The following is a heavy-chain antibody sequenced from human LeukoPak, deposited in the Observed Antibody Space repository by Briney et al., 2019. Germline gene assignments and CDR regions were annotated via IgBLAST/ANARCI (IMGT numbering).Heavy chain of an antibody. CDR1: GLTFSTYC. V-gene: IGHV3-74*03. D-gene: IGHD1-26*01. CDR3: ASEARVGGALQY. CDR2: INPDGSIR. J-gene: IGHJ4*02. Sequence: PGGSLRLSCAASGLTFSTYCMHWLRQAPGKGLAWVARINPDGSIRTYANSVQGRVTISRDTAKDTLFLQMNSLRAEDTAVYYCASEARVGGALQYWGQGTPVTVSS.